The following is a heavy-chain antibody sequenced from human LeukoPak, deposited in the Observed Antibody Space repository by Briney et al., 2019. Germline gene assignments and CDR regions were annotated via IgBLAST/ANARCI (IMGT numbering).Heavy chain of an antibody. J-gene: IGHJ4*02. Sequence: PGGSLRLSCAASGFTFSSYWMSWVRQAPGKGLEWVANIKQDGSEKYYVDSVKGRFTISRDNAKNSLYLQMNSLRAEDTAVYYCARDGLDGSGWYRGYDYWGQGTLVTVSS. D-gene: IGHD6-19*01. CDR3: ARDGLDGSGWYRGYDY. CDR1: GFTFSSYW. V-gene: IGHV3-7*01. CDR2: IKQDGSEK.